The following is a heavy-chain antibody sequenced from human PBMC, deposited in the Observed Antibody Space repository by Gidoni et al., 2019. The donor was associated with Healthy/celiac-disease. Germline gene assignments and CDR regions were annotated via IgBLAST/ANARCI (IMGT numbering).Heavy chain of an antibody. Sequence: QVTLRESGPALVKPTQTLTLTCTFSGFSLSTSGMCVSWIRQPPGKALEWLARIDWDDDKYYSTSLKTRLTISKDTSKNQVVLTMTNMDPVDTATYYCARIWASVAATDYYYGMDVWGQGTTVTVSS. CDR3: ARIWASVAATDYYYGMDV. D-gene: IGHD2-15*01. CDR2: IDWDDDK. V-gene: IGHV2-70*15. J-gene: IGHJ6*02. CDR1: GFSLSTSGMC.